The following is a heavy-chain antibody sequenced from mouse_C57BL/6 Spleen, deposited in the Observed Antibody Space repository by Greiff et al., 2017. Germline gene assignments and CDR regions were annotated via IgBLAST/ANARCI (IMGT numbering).Heavy chain of an antibody. CDR1: GYAFSSSW. Sequence: QVQLQQSGPELVKPGASVKISCKASGYAFSSSWMNWVKQRPGKGLEWIGRIYPGDGDTNYNGKFKGKATLTADKSSSTAYMQLSSLTSEDSAVYFCAREENYYGSSPYYAMDYWGQGTSVTVSS. V-gene: IGHV1-82*01. D-gene: IGHD1-1*01. CDR3: AREENYYGSSPYYAMDY. J-gene: IGHJ4*01. CDR2: IYPGDGDT.